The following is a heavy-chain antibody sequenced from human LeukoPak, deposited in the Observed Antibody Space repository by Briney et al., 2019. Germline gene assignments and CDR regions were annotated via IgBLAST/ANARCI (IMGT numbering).Heavy chain of an antibody. V-gene: IGHV3-23*01. J-gene: IGHJ3*02. D-gene: IGHD6-19*01. Sequence: PGGSLRLSCAASGFTFSSYAMSWVRRAPGKELQWVSVISPSGGSTYYADSVKGRFTISRDNSKNTLSLQMNSLRAEDTAVYYCAKGTWLYAFDIWGQGTMVTVSS. CDR1: GFTFSSYA. CDR3: AKGTWLYAFDI. CDR2: ISPSGGST.